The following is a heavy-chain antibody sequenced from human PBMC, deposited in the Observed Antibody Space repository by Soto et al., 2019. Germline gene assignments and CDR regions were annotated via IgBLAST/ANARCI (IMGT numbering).Heavy chain of an antibody. Sequence: QLQQWGAGLLKPSETLSLTCVVSGGSFSTYYYNWIRQSPGKGLGWIGEINHSGSNNYSPSLKSRVTMSLDTSKNQFSLKLTSVTAADTAVYYCARGGSNDWQVAFDIWGQGTRVTVSS. CDR1: GGSFSTYY. CDR3: ARGGSNDWQVAFDI. J-gene: IGHJ3*02. D-gene: IGHD3-9*01. CDR2: INHSGSN. V-gene: IGHV4-34*02.